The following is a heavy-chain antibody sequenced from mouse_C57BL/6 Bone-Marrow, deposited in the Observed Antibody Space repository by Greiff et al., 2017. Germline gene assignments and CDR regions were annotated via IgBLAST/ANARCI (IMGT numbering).Heavy chain of an antibody. J-gene: IGHJ4*01. Sequence: EVKLVESGGGLVKPGGSLKLSCAASGFTFSSYAMSWVRQTPEKRLEWVATISDGGSYTYYPDNVKGRFTITRDNAKNNLYLQMSHLKSEDTAMYYCARGWDYYAMDYWGRGTSVTVSS. D-gene: IGHD4-1*01. CDR1: GFTFSSYA. V-gene: IGHV5-4*03. CDR2: ISDGGSYT. CDR3: ARGWDYYAMDY.